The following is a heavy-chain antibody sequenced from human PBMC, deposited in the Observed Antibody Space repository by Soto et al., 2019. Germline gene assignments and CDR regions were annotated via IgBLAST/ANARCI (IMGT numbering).Heavy chain of an antibody. Sequence: QVQLQESGPGLVKPSETLSLTCTVSGGSISTYYWSWIRQPPGKGLEWIGYISYSGSTNYNPSLTSRVTISVDTSKNQFSLKLSSVSAADTAVYYCARDGSRYDFWSGPYYFDYWGQGTLVTVSS. V-gene: IGHV4-59*01. J-gene: IGHJ4*02. D-gene: IGHD3-3*01. CDR3: ARDGSRYDFWSGPYYFDY. CDR2: ISYSGST. CDR1: GGSISTYY.